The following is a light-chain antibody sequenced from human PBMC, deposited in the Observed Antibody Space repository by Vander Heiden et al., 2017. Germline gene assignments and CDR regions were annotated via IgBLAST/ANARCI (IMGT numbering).Light chain of an antibody. CDR3: SSYAGSYTWV. CDR2: DVT. V-gene: IGLV2-11*01. Sequence: QSALTQPRSVSGSPGQSVTISCTGTSSDVGCYNYVSWYQQHPGRAPKVFIYDVTQRPSGVPDRFSGSKSGNTASLTISGLQAEDEADYYCSSYAGSYTWVFGGGTKLTVL. CDR1: SSDVGCYNY. J-gene: IGLJ3*02.